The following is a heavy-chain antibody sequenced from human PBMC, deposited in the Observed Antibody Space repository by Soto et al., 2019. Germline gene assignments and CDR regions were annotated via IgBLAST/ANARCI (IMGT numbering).Heavy chain of an antibody. CDR3: ARGGQECSNSGCGYIYDGMDV. V-gene: IGHV1-18*01. D-gene: IGHD1-26*01. CDR1: GYTFSHYG. Sequence: AAVKVSRKASGYTFSHYGIGWVRQAPGQGLEWMGWISAYNGNRHFAEGLRGRITMTTNTTTSTADMELRSLSSDDTAVYYCARGGQECSNSGCGYIYDGMDVWGQGTTVTVSS. J-gene: IGHJ6*02. CDR2: ISAYNGNR.